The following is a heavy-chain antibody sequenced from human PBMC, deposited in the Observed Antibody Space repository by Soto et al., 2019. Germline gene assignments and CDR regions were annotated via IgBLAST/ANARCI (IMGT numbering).Heavy chain of an antibody. CDR1: GGSFSGYY. CDR3: ARSPGIFGVVITYNWFDP. D-gene: IGHD3-3*01. Sequence: SETLSPTCAVYGGSFSGYYWSWIRQPPGKGLEWIGEINHSGSTNYNPSLKSRVTISVDTSKNQFSLKLSSVTAADTAVYYCARSPGIFGVVITYNWFDPWGQGTLVTVSS. V-gene: IGHV4-34*01. J-gene: IGHJ5*02. CDR2: INHSGST.